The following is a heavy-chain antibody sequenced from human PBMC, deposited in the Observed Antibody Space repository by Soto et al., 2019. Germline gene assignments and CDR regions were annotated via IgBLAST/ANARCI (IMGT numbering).Heavy chain of an antibody. J-gene: IGHJ4*02. CDR3: ATGYSGYDIDY. D-gene: IGHD5-12*01. Sequence: GASVKVSCKASGYTFTSYDINWVRQATGQGLEWMGWISAYNGNTNYAQKLQGRVTMTTDTSTSTAYMKLRSLRSYDTAVYYCATGYSGYDIDYWGKGTLVTVSS. CDR2: ISAYNGNT. V-gene: IGHV1-18*01. CDR1: GYTFTSYD.